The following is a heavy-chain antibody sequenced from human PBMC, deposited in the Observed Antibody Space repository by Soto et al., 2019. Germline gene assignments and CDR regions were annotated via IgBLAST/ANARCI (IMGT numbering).Heavy chain of an antibody. Sequence: ASVKVSCKASGYTFTSYYMHWVRQAPGQGLEWMGIINPSGGSTSYAQKFQGRVTMTRDTSTSTVYMELSSLRSEDTAVYYCARDRIVRRELQKLGGGVRVWFDPWGQGTLVTVSS. D-gene: IGHD3-10*01. J-gene: IGHJ5*02. CDR3: ARDRIVRRELQKLGGGVRVWFDP. CDR1: GYTFTSYY. V-gene: IGHV1-46*03. CDR2: INPSGGST.